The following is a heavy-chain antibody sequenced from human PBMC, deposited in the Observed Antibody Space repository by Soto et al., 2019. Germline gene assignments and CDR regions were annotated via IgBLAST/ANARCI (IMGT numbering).Heavy chain of an antibody. V-gene: IGHV3-15*05. CDR1: GLNFSDAW. Sequence: GSLRLSCVASGLNFSDAWMSWVRQAPGKGLEWIGRIKNEGEGGTTDYAAVVKGRFIISRDDSKNTLYLQMNSLTAADTAVYYCVAPWLFWGHGNLVTVSS. CDR3: VAPWLF. D-gene: IGHD3-10*01. J-gene: IGHJ4*01. CDR2: IKNEGEGGTT.